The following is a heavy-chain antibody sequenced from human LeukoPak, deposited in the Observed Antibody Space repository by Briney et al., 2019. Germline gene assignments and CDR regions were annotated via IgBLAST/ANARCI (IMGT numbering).Heavy chain of an antibody. D-gene: IGHD6-13*01. Sequence: GGSLRLSCAASGFTFSSYAMSWVRQAPGKGLEWVSAISGSGGSTYYADSVKGRFTISRDNSKNTLCLQMNSLRAEDTAVYYCAKAGSIAAAGTYDYWGQGTLVTVSS. J-gene: IGHJ4*02. CDR2: ISGSGGST. V-gene: IGHV3-23*01. CDR3: AKAGSIAAAGTYDY. CDR1: GFTFSSYA.